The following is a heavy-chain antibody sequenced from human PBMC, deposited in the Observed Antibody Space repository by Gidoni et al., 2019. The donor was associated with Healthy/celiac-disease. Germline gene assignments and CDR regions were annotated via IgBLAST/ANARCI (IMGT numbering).Heavy chain of an antibody. Sequence: KGLEWIGYIYYSGSTYYNPSLKSRVTISVDTSKNQFSLKLSSVTAADTAVYYCARVGEQVYYGMDVWGQGTTVTVSS. D-gene: IGHD3-16*01. J-gene: IGHJ6*02. CDR3: ARVGEQVYYGMDV. V-gene: IGHV4-31*02. CDR2: IYYSGST.